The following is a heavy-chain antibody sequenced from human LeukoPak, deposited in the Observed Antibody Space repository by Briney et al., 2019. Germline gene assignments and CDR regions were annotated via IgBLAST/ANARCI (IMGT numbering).Heavy chain of an antibody. CDR1: GYTLTDLS. D-gene: IGHD3-22*01. CDR3: ATSSGYGFLFEY. Sequence: ASVKVSCEVSGYTLTDLSMHWVRPAPGKGLEWMGGFDPEDGETIYAQNFQGRVTMTEDTSTDTAYMEERSLRSEDTAVYYCATSSGYGFLFEYWGQGTLVTVSS. J-gene: IGHJ4*02. CDR2: FDPEDGET. V-gene: IGHV1-24*01.